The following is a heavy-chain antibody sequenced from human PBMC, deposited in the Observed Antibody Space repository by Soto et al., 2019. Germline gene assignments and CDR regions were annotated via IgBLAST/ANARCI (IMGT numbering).Heavy chain of an antibody. CDR2: MNPNSGNT. J-gene: IGHJ6*02. CDR3: ARGGFPPDYYYYGMDV. Sequence: ASVKVSCKASGYTFTSYDINWVRQATGQGLEWMGWMNPNSGNTGYAQKFQGRVTMTRNTSISTAYMEMSSLRSEDTAVYYCARGGFPPDYYYYGMDVWGQGTTDTVSS. V-gene: IGHV1-8*01. D-gene: IGHD2-21*01. CDR1: GYTFTSYD.